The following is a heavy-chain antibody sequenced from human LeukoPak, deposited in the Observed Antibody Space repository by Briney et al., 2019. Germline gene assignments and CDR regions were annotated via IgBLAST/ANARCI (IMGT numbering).Heavy chain of an antibody. J-gene: IGHJ4*02. V-gene: IGHV4-59*01. CDR1: GGSISSYY. CDR2: IYYSGST. Sequence: SETLSLTCTVSGGSISSYYWSWIRQPPGKGLEWIGHIYYSGSTNYNPSLKSRVTISVDTSKNQFSLKLSSVTAADTAVYYCARGTIFGVVPHLDYWGQGTLVTVSS. CDR3: ARGTIFGVVPHLDY. D-gene: IGHD3-3*01.